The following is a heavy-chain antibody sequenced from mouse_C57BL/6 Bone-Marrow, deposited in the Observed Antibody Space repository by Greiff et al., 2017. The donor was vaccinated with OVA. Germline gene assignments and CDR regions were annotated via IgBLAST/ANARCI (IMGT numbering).Heavy chain of an antibody. CDR1: GYTFTSYG. D-gene: IGHD1-1*01. J-gene: IGHJ4*01. CDR3: ARNYYGSSYSYAMDY. Sequence: EVQLVESGAELVRPGSSVKMSCKTSGYTFTSYGINWVKQRPGQGLEWIGYIYIGNGYTEYNEKFKGKATLTSDTSSSTAYMQLHSLTSEDSAIYVCARNYYGSSYSYAMDYWGQGTTVTVSS. V-gene: IGHV1-58*01. CDR2: IYIGNGYT.